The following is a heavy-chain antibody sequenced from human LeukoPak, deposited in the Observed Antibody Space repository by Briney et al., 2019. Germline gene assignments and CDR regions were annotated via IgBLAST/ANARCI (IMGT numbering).Heavy chain of an antibody. CDR1: GGSISNYY. CDR3: ARRGPGSGKFDY. CDR2: ISYSGST. J-gene: IGHJ4*02. V-gene: IGHV4-59*01. D-gene: IGHD1-26*01. Sequence: PSETLSLTCTVSGGSISNYYWSWIRQPPGKGLEWIGYISYSGSTHYNPSLKSRVTISVDTSKNQFSLKLSSVTAADTAVYYCARRGPGSGKFDYWGQGTLVTVSS.